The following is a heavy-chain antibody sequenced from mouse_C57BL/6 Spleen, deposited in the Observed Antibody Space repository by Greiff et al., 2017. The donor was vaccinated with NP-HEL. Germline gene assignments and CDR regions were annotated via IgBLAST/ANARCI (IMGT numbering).Heavy chain of an antibody. J-gene: IGHJ2*01. CDR3: ARRSYFDY. CDR2: ISSGSSTI. Sequence: VQLKESGGGLVKPGGSRKLSCAASGFTFSDYGMHWVRQAPEKGLEWVAYISSGSSTIYYADTVKGRFTISRDNAKNTLFLQMTSLRSEDTAMYYCARRSYFDYWGQGTTLTVSS. CDR1: GFTFSDYG. V-gene: IGHV5-17*01.